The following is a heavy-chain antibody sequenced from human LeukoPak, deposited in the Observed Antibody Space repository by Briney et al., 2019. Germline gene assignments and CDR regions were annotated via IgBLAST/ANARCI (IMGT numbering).Heavy chain of an antibody. Sequence: SGTLSLTCTVSGGSISGDYWSWIRQAPGKGLEWIAYIYYSGSTNYNPSLKSRVTISVDTSKNQFSLKLTSVTATDTAVYYCARDRGSGGGFDYWGQGTLVTVSS. CDR2: IYYSGST. CDR3: ARDRGSGGGFDY. D-gene: IGHD3-10*01. CDR1: GGSISGDY. J-gene: IGHJ4*02. V-gene: IGHV4-59*01.